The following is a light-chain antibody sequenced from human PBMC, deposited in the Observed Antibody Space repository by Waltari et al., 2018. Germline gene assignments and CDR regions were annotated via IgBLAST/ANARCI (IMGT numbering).Light chain of an antibody. CDR3: SSYTNSNAV. J-gene: IGLJ2*01. Sequence: QSALTQPASVSGSPGQSITISCTGTSSDVGTYKFVSWYQQHPAKAPKLIIYAASNRPSGVSNRFSGSKSDNTASLTISGLQAEDEALYYCSSYTNSNAVFGGGTKLTVL. CDR1: SSDVGTYKF. V-gene: IGLV2-14*03. CDR2: AAS.